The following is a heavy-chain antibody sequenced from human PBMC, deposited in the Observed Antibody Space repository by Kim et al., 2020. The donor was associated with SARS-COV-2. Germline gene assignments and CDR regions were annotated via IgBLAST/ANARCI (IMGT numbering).Heavy chain of an antibody. CDR3: ARARTPMAAAGTDWFFDL. CDR1: GFTFSISG. J-gene: IGHJ2*01. CDR2: IWYDGSTK. Sequence: GGSLRLSCAASGFTFSISGMHWVSQAPGKGLEWVAVIWYDGSTKYYADSVKGRFTISRDNSKNTLYLQMNSLRAEDTAVYYCARARTPMAAAGTDWFFDLWGRGTLVTVSS. V-gene: IGHV3-33*01. D-gene: IGHD6-13*01.